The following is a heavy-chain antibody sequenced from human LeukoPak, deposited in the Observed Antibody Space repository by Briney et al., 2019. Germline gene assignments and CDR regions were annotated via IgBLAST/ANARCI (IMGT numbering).Heavy chain of an antibody. CDR2: TYPNGRT. J-gene: IGHJ5*02. D-gene: IGHD3-16*01. V-gene: IGHV3-66*01. CDR1: GFTVRSNY. Sequence: PGGSLRLSCATSGFTVRSNYMNWGRQAPGKGLEWVSVTYPNGRTKYADSVKGRFTISRDNSKDILYLQMNNLSVEDTAVYYCARGLATDRWGQGTLVTVSS. CDR3: ARGLATDR.